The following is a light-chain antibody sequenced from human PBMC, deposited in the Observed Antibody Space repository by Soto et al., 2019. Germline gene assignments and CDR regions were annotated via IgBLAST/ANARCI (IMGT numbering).Light chain of an antibody. CDR1: SSNIGSNY. V-gene: IGLV1-47*02. Sequence: QSVLTQPPSASGTPGQRVSISCSGSSSNIGSNYVYWYQQLPGTAPKLLIYSDNLRPSGVPDRFSGSKSGTSATLGITGFQTGDEADYYCGSWDSSLSAYVFGTGTKV. CDR2: SDN. CDR3: GSWDSSLSAYV. J-gene: IGLJ1*01.